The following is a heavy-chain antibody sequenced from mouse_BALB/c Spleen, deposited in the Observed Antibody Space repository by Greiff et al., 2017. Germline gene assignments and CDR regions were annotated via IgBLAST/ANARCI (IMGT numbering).Heavy chain of an antibody. V-gene: IGHV7-3*02. Sequence: EVQRMESGGGLVQPGGSLRLSCATSGFTFTDYYMSWVRQPPGKALEWLGFIRNKANGYTTEYSASVKGRFTISRDNSQSILYLQMNTLRAEDSATYYCARDKGYYYAMDYWGQGTSVTVSS. D-gene: IGHD3-3*01. J-gene: IGHJ4*01. CDR1: GFTFTDYY. CDR3: ARDKGYYYAMDY. CDR2: IRNKANGYTT.